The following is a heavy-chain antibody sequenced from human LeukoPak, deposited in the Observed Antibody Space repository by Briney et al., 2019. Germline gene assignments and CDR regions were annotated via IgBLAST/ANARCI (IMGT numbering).Heavy chain of an antibody. CDR2: IYYGGSA. CDR1: GGSISTYY. V-gene: IGHV4-59*08. D-gene: IGHD6-19*01. CDR3: ATMAVAGTGYNWLDP. J-gene: IGHJ5*02. Sequence: SETLSLTCAVSGGSISTYYWNWIRQPPGEGLEWIGYIYYGGSAIYNPSLKSRVAISVDRSKNQFSLKLNSVTAADTAVYYYATMAVAGTGYNWLDPWGQGTLVTVSS.